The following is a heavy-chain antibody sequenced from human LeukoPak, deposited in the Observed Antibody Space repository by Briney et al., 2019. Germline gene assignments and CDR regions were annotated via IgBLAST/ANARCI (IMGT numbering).Heavy chain of an antibody. D-gene: IGHD6-13*01. CDR3: ARVTYSSSWYWVSGFDP. J-gene: IGHJ5*02. V-gene: IGHV1-18*01. CDR1: GYTFTIYG. CDR2: ISAYNGNT. Sequence: ASVKVSCKASGYTFTIYGISWVRQAPGQGLEWMGWISAYNGNTNYAQKLQGRVTMTTDTSTSTAYMELRSLRSDDTAVYYCARVTYSSSWYWVSGFDPWGQGTLVTVSS.